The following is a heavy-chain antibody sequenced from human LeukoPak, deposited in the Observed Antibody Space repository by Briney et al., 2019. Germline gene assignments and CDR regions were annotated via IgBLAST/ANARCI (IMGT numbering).Heavy chain of an antibody. CDR2: IYYSGST. CDR3: ARVTGYMVEDFFDY. Sequence: SETLSLTCTVSGGSISSYHWSWIRQPPGKGLEWIGYIYYSGSTNYNPSLKSRVTISVDTSKNQFSLKLRYVTAADTAVYYCARVTGYMVEDFFDYWGQGTLVTVSS. D-gene: IGHD3-9*01. V-gene: IGHV4-59*01. J-gene: IGHJ4*02. CDR1: GGSISSYH.